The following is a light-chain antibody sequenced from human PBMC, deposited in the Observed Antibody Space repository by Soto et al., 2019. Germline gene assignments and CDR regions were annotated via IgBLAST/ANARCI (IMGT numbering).Light chain of an antibody. CDR2: NAS. Sequence: EIVMTQYPSTLSASPGERVTLSCRASQNIAGNLAWYQQKPGQATRLLIDNASTRATGVPARFSGSGSGRDGREYYLTLSRLHSEEYAVYYSQQYNTWPPWTFGQGTRLEI. CDR3: QQYNTWPPWT. J-gene: IGKJ5*01. V-gene: IGKV3-15*01. CDR1: QNIAGN.